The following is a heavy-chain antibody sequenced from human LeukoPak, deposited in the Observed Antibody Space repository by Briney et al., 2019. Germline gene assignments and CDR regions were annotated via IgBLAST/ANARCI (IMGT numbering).Heavy chain of an antibody. CDR2: ISWSGDII. CDR3: AKDNQPQGYYYYGMDV. D-gene: IGHD2-2*01. J-gene: IGHJ6*02. CDR1: GFTFDDYA. Sequence: GGSLRLSCAAPGFTFDDYAMHWVRQAPGEGPEWVSGISWSGDIIAYADSVKGRFTISRDNAKNSLYLQMNSLKAEDTALYYCAKDNQPQGYYYYGMDVWGQGTTVTVSS. V-gene: IGHV3-9*01.